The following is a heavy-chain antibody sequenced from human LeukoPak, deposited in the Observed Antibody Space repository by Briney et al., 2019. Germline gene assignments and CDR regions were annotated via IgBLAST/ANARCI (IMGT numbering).Heavy chain of an antibody. D-gene: IGHD1-1*01. V-gene: IGHV4-4*07. Sequence: SETLSLTCTVSGGSISSYYWSWIRQPAGKGLEWIGRMYTSGSTNYNPSLKSRVTMSVDTSKNQFSLKLSSVTAADTAVYYCAREVSTTGTTSRLLDYWGQGTLVTVSS. CDR2: MYTSGST. CDR1: GGSISSYY. CDR3: AREVSTTGTTSRLLDY. J-gene: IGHJ4*02.